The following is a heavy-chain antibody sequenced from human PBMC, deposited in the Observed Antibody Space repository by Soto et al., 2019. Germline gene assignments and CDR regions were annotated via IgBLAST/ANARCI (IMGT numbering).Heavy chain of an antibody. CDR2: IYYSGST. CDR3: ATVGGYSYGSIDY. J-gene: IGHJ4*02. CDR1: GGSISSSSYY. Sequence: QLQLQESGPGLVKPSETLSLTCTVSGGSISSSSYYWGWIRQPPGKGLEWIGSIYYSGSTYYNPSLKSRVTISVDTSKNQFSLKLSSVTAADTAVYYRATVGGYSYGSIDYWGQGTLVTVSS. D-gene: IGHD5-18*01. V-gene: IGHV4-39*01.